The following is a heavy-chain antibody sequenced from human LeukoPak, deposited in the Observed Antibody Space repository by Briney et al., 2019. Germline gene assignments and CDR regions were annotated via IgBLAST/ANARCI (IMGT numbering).Heavy chain of an antibody. CDR3: ARESGREPFDL. Sequence: ASVKVSCKASGYTFTSYYMHWVRQAPGQGLEWMGIINPSGGSTNYAQKFQGRVTMTRDTSISTAYMELSRLRSDDTAVYYCARESGREPFDLWGRGTLVTVSS. V-gene: IGHV1-46*01. CDR1: GYTFTSYY. CDR2: INPSGGST. J-gene: IGHJ2*01.